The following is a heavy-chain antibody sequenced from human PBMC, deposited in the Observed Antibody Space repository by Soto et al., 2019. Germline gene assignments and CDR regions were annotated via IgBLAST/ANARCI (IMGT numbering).Heavy chain of an antibody. V-gene: IGHV3-73*02. J-gene: IGHJ5*02. Sequence: EVQLVESGGGLVQPGGSLKLSCAASGFSFSDSAMHWVRQASGKGLEWVGRIGSKGQNYATTYAASVKGRFFMSTDESKNTAHLQMNSLKTEDTAVYYCTKYSGTSSAPAALGQGTLVTGFS. CDR2: IGSKGQNYAT. D-gene: IGHD1-26*01. CDR3: TKYSGTSSAPAA. CDR1: GFSFSDSA.